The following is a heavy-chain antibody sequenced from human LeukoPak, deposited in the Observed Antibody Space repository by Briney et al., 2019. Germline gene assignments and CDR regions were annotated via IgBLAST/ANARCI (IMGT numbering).Heavy chain of an antibody. CDR3: AKSRVAVAAPRNWFDP. D-gene: IGHD6-19*01. Sequence: GGSLRLSCAASGFTMSNYAMSWVRQAPGKGLEWVSTISGSGLSTYYADSVKGRFTISRDNSNNTLYLQMNSLRVEDTAVYYCAKSRVAVAAPRNWFDPWGQGTLVTVSS. V-gene: IGHV3-23*01. CDR2: ISGSGLST. J-gene: IGHJ5*02. CDR1: GFTMSNYA.